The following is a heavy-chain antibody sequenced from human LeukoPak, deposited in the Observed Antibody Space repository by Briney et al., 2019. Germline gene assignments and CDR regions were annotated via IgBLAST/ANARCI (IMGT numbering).Heavy chain of an antibody. V-gene: IGHV4-34*01. CDR2: INHSGST. D-gene: IGHD4-17*01. J-gene: IGHJ4*02. Sequence: PSETLSLTCAVYGGSFSGYYLSWLRQPPGKGLEWIGEINHSGSTNYNPSLKSRVTISVDTSKNQFSLKLSSVTAADTAVYYCARGPGGVTTVLDYWGQGTLVTVSS. CDR1: GGSFSGYY. CDR3: ARGPGGVTTVLDY.